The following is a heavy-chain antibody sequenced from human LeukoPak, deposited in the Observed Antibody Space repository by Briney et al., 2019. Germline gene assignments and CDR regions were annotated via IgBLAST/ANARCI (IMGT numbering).Heavy chain of an antibody. CDR2: ISAYNGNT. J-gene: IGHJ4*02. CDR1: GYTFTSYG. V-gene: IGHV1-18*01. Sequence: ASVKVSCKASGYTFTSYGISWVRQAPGQGLEWMGWISAYNGNTNYAQKLQGRVTMTTDTSTSTAYTELRSLRSDDTAVYYCARDTADSGSYLVLSSYWGQGTLVTVSS. D-gene: IGHD1-26*01. CDR3: ARDTADSGSYLVLSSY.